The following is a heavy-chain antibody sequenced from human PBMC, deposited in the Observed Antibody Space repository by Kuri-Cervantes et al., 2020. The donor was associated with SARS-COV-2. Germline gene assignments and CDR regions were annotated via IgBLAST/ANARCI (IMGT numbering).Heavy chain of an antibody. J-gene: IGHJ4*02. V-gene: IGHV3-23*03. CDR3: AKDREVHDYGGSFDY. CDR2: IYSGGSST. CDR1: GFTFRSYA. D-gene: IGHD4-17*01. Sequence: LALTCAASGFTFRSYAMSWVRQAPGKGLEWVSVIYSGGSSTYYADSVQGRFTISRDNSKNTLYLQMNSLRAEDTAVYYCAKDREVHDYGGSFDYWGQGTLVTVSS.